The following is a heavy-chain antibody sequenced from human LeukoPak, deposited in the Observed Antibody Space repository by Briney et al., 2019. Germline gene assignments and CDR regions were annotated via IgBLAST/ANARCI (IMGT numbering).Heavy chain of an antibody. CDR1: GFTFNNCA. Sequence: PGGSLRLSCAASGFTFNNCAMSWVRQAPGKGLEWVSAVSGSGDTFYANSVKGRFIISRDNSENTLYLQMNSLRAEDTAVYYCAKEVVSRTFSFDYWGRGILVTVSS. D-gene: IGHD2-15*01. J-gene: IGHJ4*02. CDR2: VSGSGDT. V-gene: IGHV3-23*01. CDR3: AKEVVSRTFSFDY.